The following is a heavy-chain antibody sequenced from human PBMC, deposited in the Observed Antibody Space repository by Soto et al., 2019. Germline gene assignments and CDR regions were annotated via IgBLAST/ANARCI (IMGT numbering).Heavy chain of an antibody. D-gene: IGHD4-4*01. Sequence: KASETLSLTCTFSCGSIISGGYYWSWIRQHPGKGLEWIGYIYYSGSTYYNPSLKSRVTISVDTSKNQFSLKLSSVTAADTAVYYCARELQRWFDPWGQGTLVTVSS. J-gene: IGHJ5*02. CDR2: IYYSGST. V-gene: IGHV4-31*03. CDR1: CGSIISGGYY. CDR3: ARELQRWFDP.